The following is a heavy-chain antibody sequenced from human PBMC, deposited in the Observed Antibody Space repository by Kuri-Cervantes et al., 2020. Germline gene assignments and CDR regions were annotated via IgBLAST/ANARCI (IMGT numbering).Heavy chain of an antibody. J-gene: IGHJ6*03. D-gene: IGHD5-18*01. CDR1: GGTFSSYA. Sequence: SSVKVSCKASGGTFSSYAISWVRQAPGQGLEWMGGIIPIFGTANYAQKFQGRVTITADKSTSTAYMELSSLSSEDTAVYYCARGYSYGWSYYYMDVWGKGTTVTVSS. CDR2: IIPIFGTA. CDR3: ARGYSYGWSYYYMDV. V-gene: IGHV1-69*06.